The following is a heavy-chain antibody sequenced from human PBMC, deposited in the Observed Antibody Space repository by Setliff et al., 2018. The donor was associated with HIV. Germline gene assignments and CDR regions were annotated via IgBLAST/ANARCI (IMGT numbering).Heavy chain of an antibody. Sequence: SETLSLTCTVSGGSISSGVFYWSWIRQHPGRGLEWIGYIYYSGSTYNNPSLKSRVAVSVDTSKNQFSLSLSSVTAADTAVYYCARSSAERSAVRGLAIAFDIWGPGTKVTVSS. CDR1: GGSISSGVFY. V-gene: IGHV4-31*03. D-gene: IGHD3-10*01. J-gene: IGHJ3*02. CDR2: IYYSGST. CDR3: ARSSAERSAVRGLAIAFDI.